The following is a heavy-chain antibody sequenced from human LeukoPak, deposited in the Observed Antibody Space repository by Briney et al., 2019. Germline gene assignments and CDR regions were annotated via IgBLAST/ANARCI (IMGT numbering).Heavy chain of an antibody. CDR2: IYTSGST. V-gene: IGHV4-61*02. CDR1: GGSISSGSYY. J-gene: IGHJ4*02. Sequence: PSETLSLICTVSGGSISSGSYYWSWIRQPAGKGLEGIGRIYTSGSTNYNPSLKSRVTISVDTSKNQFSLKLSSVTAADTAVYYCARDREYYDSSGYSDYWGQGTLVTVSS. D-gene: IGHD3-22*01. CDR3: ARDREYYDSSGYSDY.